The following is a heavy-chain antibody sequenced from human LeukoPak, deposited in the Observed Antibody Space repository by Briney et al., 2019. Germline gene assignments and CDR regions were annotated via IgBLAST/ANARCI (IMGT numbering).Heavy chain of an antibody. CDR3: ANFERTVAGPYNWFDP. J-gene: IGHJ5*02. CDR1: GFTFSNFA. D-gene: IGHD6-19*01. CDR2: IKQDGSEK. Sequence: GGSLRLSCVASGFTFSNFAMNWVRQAPGKGLEWVANIKQDGSEKYYVDSVKGRFTISRDNSRNTLYVQMNSLRAEDTAVYYCANFERTVAGPYNWFDPWGQGTLVTVSS. V-gene: IGHV3-7*03.